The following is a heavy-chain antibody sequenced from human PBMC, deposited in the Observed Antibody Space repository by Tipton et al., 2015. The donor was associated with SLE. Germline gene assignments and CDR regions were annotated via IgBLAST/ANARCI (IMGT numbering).Heavy chain of an antibody. CDR3: ARDLWRRWFDP. J-gene: IGHJ5*02. CDR2: INHSGST. Sequence: TLSLTCAVYGGSFSGNFWNWIRQSPGKGLEWIGEINHSGSTNYNPSLKRRVTISLDTSKNQFSLKLSSVTAADTAVYYCARDLWRRWFDPWGQGTLVTVSS. D-gene: IGHD3-10*01. CDR1: GGSFSGNF. V-gene: IGHV4-34*01.